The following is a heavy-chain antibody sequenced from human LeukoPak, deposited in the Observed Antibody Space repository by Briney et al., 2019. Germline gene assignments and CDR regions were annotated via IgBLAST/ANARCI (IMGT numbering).Heavy chain of an antibody. V-gene: IGHV3-23*01. CDR2: ISNTGGST. CDR3: AQQVGYCSSGSCYFTY. Sequence: GGSLRLSCAASGFSFNTYAMSWVRQAPGKGLEWVSAISNTGGSTYYADSVKGRFTISRDKSKNTLSLQMNSLRAEDAAVYYCAQQVGYCSSGSCYFTYWGQGTLVTVSS. D-gene: IGHD2-15*01. J-gene: IGHJ1*01. CDR1: GFSFNTYA.